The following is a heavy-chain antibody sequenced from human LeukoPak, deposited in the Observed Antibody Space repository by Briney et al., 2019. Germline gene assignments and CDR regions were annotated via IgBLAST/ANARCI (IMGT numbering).Heavy chain of an antibody. CDR2: IYYSGST. D-gene: IGHD3-10*01. J-gene: IGHJ4*02. CDR3: ARHSNSGSYYWVY. Sequence: SETLSLTCTASGVSISSYYWSWIRQPPGKGLEWIGYIYYSGSTNYNPSLKSRVTISVDTSKNQFSLKLSSVTAADTAVYYCARHSNSGSYYWVYRGQGTLVTVSS. V-gene: IGHV4-59*08. CDR1: GVSISSYY.